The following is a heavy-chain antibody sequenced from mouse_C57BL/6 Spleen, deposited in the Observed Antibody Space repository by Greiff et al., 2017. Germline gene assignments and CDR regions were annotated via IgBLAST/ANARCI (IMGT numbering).Heavy chain of an antibody. Sequence: VESGGGLVKPGGSLKLSCAASGFTFSSYAMSWVRQTPEKRLEWVATISDGGSYTYYPDNVKGRFTISRDNAKNNLYLQMSHLKSEDTAMYYCARERGNHYFDYWGQGTTLTVSS. CDR1: GFTFSSYA. V-gene: IGHV5-4*01. CDR3: ARERGNHYFDY. J-gene: IGHJ2*01. CDR2: ISDGGSYT. D-gene: IGHD2-1*01.